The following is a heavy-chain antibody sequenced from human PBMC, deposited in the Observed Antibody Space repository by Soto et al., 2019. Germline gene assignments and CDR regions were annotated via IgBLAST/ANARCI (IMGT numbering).Heavy chain of an antibody. CDR3: AKNVVRGAMGPYYYYGMDV. V-gene: IGHV3-30*18. Sequence: GGSLRLSCAASGFTFTRYGMHWVRQGPGKGLEWVAVISYDGSKKYYADSVKGRFTISRDNSKNTLYLQMNSLRAEDTAVYYCAKNVVRGAMGPYYYYGMDVWGQGTTVTVSS. J-gene: IGHJ6*02. CDR1: GFTFTRYG. CDR2: ISYDGSKK. D-gene: IGHD3-10*01.